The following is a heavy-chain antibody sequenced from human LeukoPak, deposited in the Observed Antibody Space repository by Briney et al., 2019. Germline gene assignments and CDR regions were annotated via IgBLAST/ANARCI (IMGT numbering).Heavy chain of an antibody. CDR1: GGSISSYY. Sequence: SETLSLTCTVSGGSISSYYWSWIRQPPGKGLEWIGYIYYSGSTNYNPSLKSRVTISVDTSKNQFSLKLSSVTAADTAVYYCAKLTDYDYVWGRYRYFLLYYRGPGTLVTVSS. J-gene: IGHJ4*02. V-gene: IGHV4-59*08. CDR3: AKLTDYDYVWGRYRYFLLYY. D-gene: IGHD3-16*02. CDR2: IYYSGST.